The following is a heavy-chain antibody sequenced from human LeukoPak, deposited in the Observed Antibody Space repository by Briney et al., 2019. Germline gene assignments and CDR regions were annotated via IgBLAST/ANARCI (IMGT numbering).Heavy chain of an antibody. J-gene: IGHJ4*02. CDR2: ISGSGGST. D-gene: IGHD3-9*01. CDR1: GFTFSSYA. Sequence: PGGSLRLSCAASGFTFSSYAMSWVRQAPGKGLEWVSAISGSGGSTYYADSVKGRFTISRDNSKNTLYLQINSLRAEDTAVYYCARGDDILTGYYTFDYWGQGTLVTVSS. CDR3: ARGDDILTGYYTFDY. V-gene: IGHV3-23*01.